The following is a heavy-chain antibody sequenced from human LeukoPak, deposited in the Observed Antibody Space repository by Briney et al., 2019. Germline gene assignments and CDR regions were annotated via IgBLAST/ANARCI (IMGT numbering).Heavy chain of an antibody. D-gene: IGHD3-10*01. Sequence: SETLSLTCTVSGYSISSGYYWGWIRQPPGKGLEWIGSIYHSGSTYYNPSLKSRVTISVDTSKNQFSLKLSSVTAADTAVYYCARASPGWFGELAFDPWGQGTLVTVSS. CDR3: ARASPGWFGELAFDP. CDR1: GYSISSGYY. CDR2: IYHSGST. V-gene: IGHV4-38-2*02. J-gene: IGHJ5*02.